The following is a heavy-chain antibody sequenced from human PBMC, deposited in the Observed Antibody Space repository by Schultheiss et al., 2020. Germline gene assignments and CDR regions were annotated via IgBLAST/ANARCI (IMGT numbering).Heavy chain of an antibody. CDR1: GFTFSSYA. V-gene: IGHV3-23*01. D-gene: IGHD4-11*01. CDR3: TTDSPTTVTFG. Sequence: GGSLRLSCAASGFTFSSYAMNWVRQAPGKGLEWVSAISGSGGSTYYADSVKGRFTISRDNAKNSLYLQMNSLRAEDTAVYYCTTDSPTTVTFGWGQGTLVTVSS. CDR2: ISGSGGST. J-gene: IGHJ4*02.